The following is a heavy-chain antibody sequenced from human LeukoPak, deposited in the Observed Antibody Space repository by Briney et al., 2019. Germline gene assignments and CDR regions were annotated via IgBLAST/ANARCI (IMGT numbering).Heavy chain of an antibody. V-gene: IGHV3-30*04. D-gene: IGHD3-10*01. CDR1: GFTFSSYA. CDR2: ISYDGSNK. Sequence: GRSLRLSCAASGFTFSSYAMHWVRQAPGKGLEGVAVISYDGSNKYYADSVKGRFTLSRDNSKNTLYLQMTSLRAEDTAVYYCARDDPAGGCFDYWGQGTLVTVSS. J-gene: IGHJ4*02. CDR3: ARDDPAGGCFDY.